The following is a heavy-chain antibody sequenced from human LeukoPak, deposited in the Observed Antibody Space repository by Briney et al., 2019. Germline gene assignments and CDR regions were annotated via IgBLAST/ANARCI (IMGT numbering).Heavy chain of an antibody. CDR3: ARDDGSSCFSY. CDR2: INPGGSDH. D-gene: IGHD3-10*01. V-gene: IGHV3-7*01. Sequence: GGSLRLYCAASGFTFSDFWMDWLRQAPGKGLEWVASINPGGSDHYCVDSVKGRFSISRDNAKNSLYLQMNSLRVEDTAMYYCARDDGSSCFSYWGQGALVTVSS. J-gene: IGHJ4*02. CDR1: GFTFSDFW.